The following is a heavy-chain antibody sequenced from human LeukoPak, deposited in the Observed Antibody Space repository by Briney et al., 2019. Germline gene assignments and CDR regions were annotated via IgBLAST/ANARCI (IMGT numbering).Heavy chain of an antibody. CDR2: ICYSGST. CDR3: ARDKADAPVY. CDR1: GGSISSYRYY. J-gene: IGHJ4*02. V-gene: IGHV4-31*03. Sequence: SETLSLTCTVSGGSISSYRYYWSWLPEHPGKGLVGIGYICYSGSTYYNPSRKSRVTISVDASKNQFSLKLSSVTAAVTAVCSCARDKADAPVYWGEGTLVTVSS. D-gene: IGHD6-19*01.